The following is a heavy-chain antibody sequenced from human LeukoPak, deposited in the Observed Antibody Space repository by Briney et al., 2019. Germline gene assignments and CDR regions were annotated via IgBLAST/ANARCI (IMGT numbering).Heavy chain of an antibody. Sequence: GGSLRLSCAASGFTFSSYGMHWARQAPGKGLEWVAVISYDGSNKYYADSVKGRFTISRDNSKNTLYLQMNSLRAEDTAVYYCAKDPFYDILTGYPGYWGQGTLVTVSS. J-gene: IGHJ4*02. CDR2: ISYDGSNK. CDR3: AKDPFYDILTGYPGY. V-gene: IGHV3-30*18. D-gene: IGHD3-9*01. CDR1: GFTFSSYG.